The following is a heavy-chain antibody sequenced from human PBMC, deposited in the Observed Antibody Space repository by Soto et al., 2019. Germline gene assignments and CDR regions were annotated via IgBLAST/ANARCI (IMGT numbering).Heavy chain of an antibody. CDR1: GGSISSGDYY. CDR3: ARDLYQGYYSGMDV. CDR2: IYYSGST. J-gene: IGHJ6*02. V-gene: IGHV4-30-4*01. Sequence: PSETLSLTCTVSGGSISSGDYYWSWIRQPPGKALEWIGYIYYSGSTYYNPSPKSRVTISVDTSKNQFSLKLSSVTAADTAVYYCARDLYQGYYSGMDVWGQGTTVTVSS. D-gene: IGHD3-16*02.